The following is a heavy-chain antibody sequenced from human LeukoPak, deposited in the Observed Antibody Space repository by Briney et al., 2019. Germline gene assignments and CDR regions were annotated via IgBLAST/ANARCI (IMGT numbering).Heavy chain of an antibody. CDR3: ARGATVTTDWYFDL. V-gene: IGHV3-21*01. D-gene: IGHD4-11*01. CDR2: ISSSGSYI. J-gene: IGHJ2*01. Sequence: GGSLRLSCAASGFTFGSYSMNWVRRAPGRGLEWVSSISSSGSYIYYRDSVKGRFTISRDNTKNSLYVQMNSLRAEDTAVYYCARGATVTTDWYFDLWGRGTLVTVS. CDR1: GFTFGSYS.